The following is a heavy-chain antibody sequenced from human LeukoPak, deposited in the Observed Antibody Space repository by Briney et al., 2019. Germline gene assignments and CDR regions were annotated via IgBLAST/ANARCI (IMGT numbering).Heavy chain of an antibody. CDR3: AARWFGELSGDAFDI. D-gene: IGHD3-10*01. CDR1: GGSISSYC. Sequence: SETLSLTCTVSGGSISSYCWSWIRQPPGKGLEWIGYIYYSGSTNYNPSLKSRVTFSVDTSKNQFSLKLSSVTAADTAVYYCAARWFGELSGDAFDIWGQGTMVTVSS. J-gene: IGHJ3*02. V-gene: IGHV4-59*08. CDR2: IYYSGST.